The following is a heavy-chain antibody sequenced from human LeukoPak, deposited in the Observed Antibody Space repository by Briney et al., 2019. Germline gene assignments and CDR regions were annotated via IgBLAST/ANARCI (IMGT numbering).Heavy chain of an antibody. CDR2: IDAKSGGT. CDR3: ARWRGYSSGWSGPFDD. J-gene: IGHJ4*02. V-gene: IGHV1-2*02. CDR1: GYTFTGHY. D-gene: IGHD6-13*01. Sequence: ASVKVSCKASGYTFTGHYMHWVRQAPGQGLEWMGXIDAKSGGTKYAQRFQGRVTMTRDTSINTGYMELSSLTSDDTAVYYCARWRGYSSGWSGPFDDWGQGTLVTVSS.